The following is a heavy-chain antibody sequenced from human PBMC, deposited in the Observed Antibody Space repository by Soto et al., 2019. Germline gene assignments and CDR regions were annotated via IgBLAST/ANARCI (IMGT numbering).Heavy chain of an antibody. V-gene: IGHV3-74*03. CDR3: EVRPGYSTGGDY. J-gene: IGHJ4*02. CDR2: VYNDGDRT. Sequence: EVQLVESGGGLVQPGWSLRLSCAASGLTFRTYWVIWVRQAPGKGLVWVSRVYNDGDRTLHAASLTGRFTISRDNAKNTVYLQMSDLRVEDTAMYYCEVRPGYSTGGDYWGRGTLVTVSS. D-gene: IGHD2-15*01. CDR1: GLTFRTYW.